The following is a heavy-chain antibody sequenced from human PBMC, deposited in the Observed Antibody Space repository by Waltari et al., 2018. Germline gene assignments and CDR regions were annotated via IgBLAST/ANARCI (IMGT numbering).Heavy chain of an antibody. CDR1: GFTFSSYA. V-gene: IGHV3-23*01. J-gene: IGHJ4*02. D-gene: IGHD1-26*01. Sequence: AASGFTFSSYAMSWVRQAPGKGLEWVSAISGSGGSTYYADSVKGRFTISRDNSKNTLYLQMNSLRAEDTAVYYCAKSPARSGSYLDYWGQGTLVTVSS. CDR3: AKSPARSGSYLDY. CDR2: ISGSGGST.